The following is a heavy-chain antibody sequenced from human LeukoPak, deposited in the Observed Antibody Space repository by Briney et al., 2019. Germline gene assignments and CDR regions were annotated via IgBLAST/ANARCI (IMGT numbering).Heavy chain of an antibody. CDR3: ARREVVFDY. D-gene: IGHD3-22*01. V-gene: IGHV4-34*01. Sequence: SETLSLTCAVYGGSFSGYYWSWIRQPPGKGLEWIEEINHSGSTNYNPSLKSRVTISVDTSKNQFSLKLSSVTAADTAVYYCARREVVFDYWGQGTLVTVSS. J-gene: IGHJ4*02. CDR1: GGSFSGYY. CDR2: INHSGST.